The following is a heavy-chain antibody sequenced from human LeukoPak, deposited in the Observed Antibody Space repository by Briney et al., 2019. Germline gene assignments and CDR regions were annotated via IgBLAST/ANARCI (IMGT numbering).Heavy chain of an antibody. CDR1: GGSISSNH. Sequence: PSETLSLTCSVSGGSISSNHWSWIRQPAGKGLEWIGEINHSGSTNYNPSLKSRVTISVDTSKNQFSLQLNSVTPEDTAVYYCARGEVSLDYWGQGTLVTVSS. CDR3: ARGEVSLDY. J-gene: IGHJ4*02. CDR2: INHSGST. V-gene: IGHV4-34*01.